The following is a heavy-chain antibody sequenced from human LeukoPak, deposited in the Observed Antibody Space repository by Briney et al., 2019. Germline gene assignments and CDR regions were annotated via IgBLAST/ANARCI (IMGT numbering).Heavy chain of an antibody. J-gene: IGHJ4*02. D-gene: IGHD6-25*01. Sequence: SETLSLTCAVYGGSFSGYYWSWIRQPPGKGLEWIGEINHSGSTNYNPSLKSRVTISVDTSKNQFSLKLSSVTAADTAVYYCARCRRVGYLAAAGWAPDYWGQGTLVTVSS. CDR2: INHSGST. CDR3: ARCRRVGYLAAAGWAPDY. V-gene: IGHV4-34*01. CDR1: GGSFSGYY.